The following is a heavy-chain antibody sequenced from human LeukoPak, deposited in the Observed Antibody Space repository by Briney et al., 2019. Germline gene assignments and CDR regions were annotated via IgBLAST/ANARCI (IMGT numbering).Heavy chain of an antibody. J-gene: IGHJ5*02. CDR3: VKDSITIFGVVIIHSDP. CDR2: ISGSGGST. V-gene: IGHV3-23*01. Sequence: GGSLRLSCAAAGFTFSSYAMSWVRQAPGKGLEWVSAISGSGGSTYYADSVKGRFTISRDNSKNTLYLQMNSLRAEDTAVYYCVKDSITIFGVVIIHSDPWGQGTLVTVSS. CDR1: GFTFSSYA. D-gene: IGHD3-3*01.